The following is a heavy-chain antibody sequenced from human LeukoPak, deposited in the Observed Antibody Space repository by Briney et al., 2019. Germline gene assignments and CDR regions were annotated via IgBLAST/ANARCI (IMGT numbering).Heavy chain of an antibody. D-gene: IGHD6-25*01. CDR2: IKSKIDGGTI. V-gene: IGHV3-15*01. J-gene: IGHJ4*02. Sequence: EGSLRLSCVASGFTFSDAWMSWVRQAPGKGLEWVGRIKSKIDGGTIDYGAPVKGRFTISRDDSRDTLYLQMNSLKTEDTAVYYCTTRRQDGCWGQGTLVTVS. CDR3: TTRRQDGC. CDR1: GFTFSDAW.